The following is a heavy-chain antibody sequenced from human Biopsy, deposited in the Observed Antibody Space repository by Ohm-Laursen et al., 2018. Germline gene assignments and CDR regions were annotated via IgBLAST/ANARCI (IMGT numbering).Heavy chain of an antibody. J-gene: IGHJ3*01. V-gene: IGHV4-4*07. CDR3: ASVVLGPTNDAFDL. D-gene: IGHD3-22*01. CDR2: IYPGGST. CDR1: GGDINNYY. Sequence: SETLSLTWNVSGGDINNYYWSWIRRPAGKGLEWIGRIYPGGSTNYNPSLKSRVTMSVDTSKKQLSLRLRSVTAADTAMYYCASVVLGPTNDAFDLWGQGTMVVVSS.